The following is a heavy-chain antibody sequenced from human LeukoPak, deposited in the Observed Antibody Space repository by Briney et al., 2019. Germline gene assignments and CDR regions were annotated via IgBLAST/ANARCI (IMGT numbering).Heavy chain of an antibody. CDR3: AREVAAAGNHFDY. CDR1: GYTFTSYA. V-gene: IGHV1-3*01. CDR2: INAGNGIT. J-gene: IGHJ4*02. Sequence: ASVKVSCKASGYTFTSYAMHWVRQAPGQRLEWMGWINAGNGITKYSQKFQGRVTITRDTSANTAYMELSSLRSEDTAVYYCAREVAAAGNHFDYWGQGTLVTVSS. D-gene: IGHD6-13*01.